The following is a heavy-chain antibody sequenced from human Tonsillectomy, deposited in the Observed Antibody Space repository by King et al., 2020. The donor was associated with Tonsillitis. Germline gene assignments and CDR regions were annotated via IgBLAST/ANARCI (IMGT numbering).Heavy chain of an antibody. CDR1: GFTFSSYW. Sequence: VQLVESGGGLVQPGGSLRLSCAASGFTFSSYWMHWVRQAPGKGLVWVSRINSDGSSTSYADSVKGRFTISRDNAKNTLSLQMNSQRAEDTAVYYCARGGNVVVTAIRNYWCFGLWGRGTLVTVSS. D-gene: IGHD2-21*02. V-gene: IGHV3-74*01. CDR2: INSDGSST. CDR3: ARGGNVVVTAIRNYWCFGL. J-gene: IGHJ2*01.